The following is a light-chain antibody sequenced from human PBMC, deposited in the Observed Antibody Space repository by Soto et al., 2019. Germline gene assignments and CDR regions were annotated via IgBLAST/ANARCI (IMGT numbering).Light chain of an antibody. CDR3: QQYGSTPPT. J-gene: IGKJ1*01. V-gene: IGKV3-20*01. CDR2: GAS. Sequence: EIVLTQSPGTLSLSPGERATLSCRASESVSNNYLAWYQRKPGQAPRLLIYGASYRAPDIPYRFSGSGSGKDFTLTIALLEAEDFAVYICQQYGSTPPTFGLGTKVEI. CDR1: ESVSNNY.